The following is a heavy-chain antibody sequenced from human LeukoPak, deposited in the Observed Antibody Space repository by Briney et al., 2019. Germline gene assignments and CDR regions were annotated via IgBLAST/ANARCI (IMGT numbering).Heavy chain of an antibody. CDR2: ISAYNGNT. J-gene: IGHJ4*02. V-gene: IGHV1-18*01. D-gene: IGHD6-13*01. Sequence: ISAYNGNTNYAQILQGRVTMTTDTSTSTAYMELRSLRSDDTAVYYCARALIGSSSWYSPLAYWGQETLVTVSS. CDR3: ARALIGSSSWYSPLAY.